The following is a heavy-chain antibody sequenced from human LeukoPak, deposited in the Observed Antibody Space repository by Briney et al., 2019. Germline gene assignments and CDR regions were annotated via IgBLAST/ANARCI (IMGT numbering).Heavy chain of an antibody. Sequence: ASVNVSCKASGYTFTSYAMHWVRQAPGQRLEWMGWINAGNGNTKYSQKFQGRVTITRDTSASTAYMELSSLRSGDTAVYYCARDGPRVTIFGVPYPGSNYYYGMDVWGQGTTVTVSS. CDR2: INAGNGNT. J-gene: IGHJ6*02. CDR3: ARDGPRVTIFGVPYPGSNYYYGMDV. D-gene: IGHD3-3*01. CDR1: GYTFTSYA. V-gene: IGHV1-3*01.